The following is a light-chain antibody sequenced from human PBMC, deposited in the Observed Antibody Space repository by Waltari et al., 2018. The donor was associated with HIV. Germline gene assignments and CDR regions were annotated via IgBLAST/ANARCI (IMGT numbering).Light chain of an antibody. V-gene: IGLV1-47*01. CDR1: SSNIGSDY. Sequence: HSVLTQPPSASATPGQRVTISCSGGSSNIGSDYVCWFQQLPGMAPRLLINRDDQRPSGVPDRFSGSKSGTSASLAISGLRPEDEANYYCATWDDSLSGVVFGGGTKVTVL. CDR2: RDD. J-gene: IGLJ2*01. CDR3: ATWDDSLSGVV.